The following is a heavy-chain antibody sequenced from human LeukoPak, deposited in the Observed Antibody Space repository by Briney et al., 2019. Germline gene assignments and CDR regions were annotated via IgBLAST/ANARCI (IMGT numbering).Heavy chain of an antibody. CDR1: GFTFSNYA. D-gene: IGHD3-22*01. V-gene: IGHV3-23*01. CDR2: ISGSGGST. J-gene: IGHJ4*02. Sequence: PGGSLRLSCLASGFTFSNYAMSWVRQAPGKGLEWVSAISGSGGSTYYADSVKGRFTISRDNSKNTLYLQMNSLRAEDTAVYYCARGGDESSGYYSRWGQGTLVTVSS. CDR3: ARGGDESSGYYSR.